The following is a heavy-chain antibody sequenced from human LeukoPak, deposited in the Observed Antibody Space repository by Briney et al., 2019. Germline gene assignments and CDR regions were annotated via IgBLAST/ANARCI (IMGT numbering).Heavy chain of an antibody. V-gene: IGHV3-23*01. J-gene: IGHJ4*02. CDR2: ISGSGGST. Sequence: GGSLRLSCAASGFTFSSYGMSWVRQAPGKGLEWVSAISGSGGSTYYADSVKGRFTISRDNAKNSLYLQMNSLRAEDTALYYCARDQESGSRDFDYWGQGTLVTVSS. CDR3: ARDQESGSRDFDY. D-gene: IGHD1-26*01. CDR1: GFTFSSYG.